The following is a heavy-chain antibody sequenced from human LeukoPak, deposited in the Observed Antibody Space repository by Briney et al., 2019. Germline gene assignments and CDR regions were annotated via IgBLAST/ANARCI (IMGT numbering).Heavy chain of an antibody. V-gene: IGHV3-72*01. J-gene: IGHJ4*02. D-gene: IGHD5-18*01. CDR2: TRNKANSYTT. CDR1: GFTFSDHY. Sequence: GGSLRLSCAASGFTFSDHYMDWVRQAPGKGLEWVGRTRNKANSYTTEYAASVKGRFTISRDDSKNSLYLQMNSLKTEDTAVYYCTTDMAAYGYTYEQGDYWGQGTLVTVSS. CDR3: TTDMAAYGYTYEQGDY.